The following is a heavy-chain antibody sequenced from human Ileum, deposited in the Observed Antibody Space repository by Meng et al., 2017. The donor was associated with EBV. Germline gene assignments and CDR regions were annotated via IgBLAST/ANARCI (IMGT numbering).Heavy chain of an antibody. CDR2: IYHTGGT. D-gene: IGHD6-19*01. CDR1: CDSINGGGFS. V-gene: IGHV4-30-2*06. J-gene: IGHJ4*02. CDR3: ARVGQWLPIDY. Sequence: QRRLHASGSGLAKPSQALSLTVSVACDSINGGGFSWNWIRQSPGKGLERIGYIYHTGGTYSNPSLKSRVTISVDKSKNQFSLNLSSVTAADTAVYYCARVGQWLPIDYWGQGTLVTVSS.